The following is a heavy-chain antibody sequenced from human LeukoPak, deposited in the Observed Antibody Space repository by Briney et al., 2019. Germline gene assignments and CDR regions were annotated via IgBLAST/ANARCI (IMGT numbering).Heavy chain of an antibody. V-gene: IGHV4-39*07. D-gene: IGHD3-10*01. J-gene: IGHJ4*02. CDR1: GGSISSSNYF. CDR2: IYYRGNT. CDR3: ARGTGSYYYGSGSYWPSYYFDY. Sequence: SETLSLTCSVSGGSISSSNYFWGWIRQPPGMGLEWIASIYYRGNTYYNPSLKSRVTIYIDTSKNQFSLKLSSVTAADTAVYYCARGTGSYYYGSGSYWPSYYFDYWGQGTLVTVSS.